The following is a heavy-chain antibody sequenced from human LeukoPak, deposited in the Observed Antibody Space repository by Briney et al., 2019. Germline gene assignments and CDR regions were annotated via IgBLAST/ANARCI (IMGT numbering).Heavy chain of an antibody. D-gene: IGHD3-3*01. Sequence: SETLSLTCTVSGGSISSYYWSWIRQPPGKGLEWIGYIYYSGSTNYNPSLKSRVTISVDTSKNQFSLKLSSVIAAATAVYYCARVKILEWLLMDYYYYMDVWGKGTTVTVSS. CDR3: ARVKILEWLLMDYYYYMDV. V-gene: IGHV4-59*01. J-gene: IGHJ6*03. CDR2: IYYSGST. CDR1: GGSISSYY.